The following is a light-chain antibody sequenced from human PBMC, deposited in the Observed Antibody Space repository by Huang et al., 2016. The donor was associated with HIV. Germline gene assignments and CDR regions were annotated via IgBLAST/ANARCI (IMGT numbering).Light chain of an antibody. CDR1: QGVSNN. CDR2: GAS. Sequence: EIVMTQSPATLSVSPGERATLPVRASQGVSNNIAWYQQKPGQTPRLLIHGASTRATGIAAKFSGRGSGTDFTLTITSLPPEDSAVYYCQHYNNWPPWTFGPGTQVEI. J-gene: IGKJ1*01. V-gene: IGKV3D-15*01. CDR3: QHYNNWPPWT.